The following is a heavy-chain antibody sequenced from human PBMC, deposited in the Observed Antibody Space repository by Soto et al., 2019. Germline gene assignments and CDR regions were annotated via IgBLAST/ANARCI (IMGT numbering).Heavy chain of an antibody. V-gene: IGHV4-30-2*01. CDR2: IYHSGST. Sequence: SETLSLTCAVSGGSISSGGYSWSWIRQPPGKGLEWIGYIYHSGSTYYNPSLKSRVTISVDRSKNQFSLKLSSVTAADTAVYYCARGSRNYYYGMDVWGQGTTVTVSS. CDR3: ARGSRNYYYGMDV. CDR1: GGSISSGGYS. J-gene: IGHJ6*02.